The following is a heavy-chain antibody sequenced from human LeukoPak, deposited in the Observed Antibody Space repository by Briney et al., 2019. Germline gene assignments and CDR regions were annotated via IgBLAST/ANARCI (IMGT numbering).Heavy chain of an antibody. J-gene: IGHJ4*02. CDR2: IYYSGST. D-gene: IGHD5-24*01. CDR1: GGSISSGGYY. Sequence: SETLSLTCTVSGGSISSGGYYWSWIRQHPGKGLEWIGYIYYSGSTYYNPSLKSRVTISVDTSKNQFSLKLSSVTAADTAVYYYARRPDGYKLWHYFDYWGQGTLVTVSS. CDR3: ARRPDGYKLWHYFDY. V-gene: IGHV4-31*03.